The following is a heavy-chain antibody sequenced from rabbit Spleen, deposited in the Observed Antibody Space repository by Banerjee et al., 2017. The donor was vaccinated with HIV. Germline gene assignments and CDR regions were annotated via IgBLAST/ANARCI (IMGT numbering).Heavy chain of an antibody. D-gene: IGHD4-1*01. CDR3: ARDLTDAIGWNFGW. J-gene: IGHJ6*01. CDR2: IYGHSSGST. Sequence: QEQLEESGGGLVKPEGSLTLTCKASGFDLSSYYYMCWVRQAPGKGLEWIACIYGHSSGSTYYANWAKGRFTISKTSSTTVTLQMTSLTVADTATYFCARDLTDAIGWNFGWWGQGTLVTVS. CDR1: GFDLSSYYY. V-gene: IGHV1S45*01.